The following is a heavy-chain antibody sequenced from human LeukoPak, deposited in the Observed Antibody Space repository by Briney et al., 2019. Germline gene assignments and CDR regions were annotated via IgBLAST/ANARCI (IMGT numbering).Heavy chain of an antibody. V-gene: IGHV3-30-3*01. Sequence: GGSLRLSCAASGFTFSSYAMHWVRQAPGKGLEWVAVISYDGSNKYYADSVKGRFTIPRDNSKNTLYLQMNSLRAEDTAVYYCARERSSVVTDPRGFDYWGQGTLVTVSS. D-gene: IGHD2-21*02. CDR3: ARERSSVVTDPRGFDY. CDR2: ISYDGSNK. J-gene: IGHJ4*02. CDR1: GFTFSSYA.